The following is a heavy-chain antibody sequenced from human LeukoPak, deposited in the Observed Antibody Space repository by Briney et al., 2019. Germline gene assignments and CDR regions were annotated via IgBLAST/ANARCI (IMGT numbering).Heavy chain of an antibody. D-gene: IGHD7-27*01. J-gene: IGHJ4*02. CDR3: AREGLLTGADY. V-gene: IGHV3-21*01. CDR2: ISSSSSYI. CDR1: GFTFSSYS. Sequence: PGGSLRLSCAASGFTFSSYSMNWVRQAPGKGLEWVSSISSSSSYIYYADSVKGRFTISRDNAKNSLCLQMNSLRAEDTAVYYCAREGLLTGADYWGQGTLVTVSS.